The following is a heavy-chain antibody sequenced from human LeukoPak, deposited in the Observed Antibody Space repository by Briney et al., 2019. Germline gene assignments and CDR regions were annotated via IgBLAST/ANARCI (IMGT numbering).Heavy chain of an antibody. J-gene: IGHJ4*02. V-gene: IGHV3-7*01. CDR1: GFTFSNFW. Sequence: GGSLRLSCAASGFTFSNFWMSWVRQAPGKGLEWVANIKRDGSEKYYVDSVKGQFNISRDNAKNSLYLQVNSLRAEDTAVYYCARDGIWGQGTLVTVSS. CDR3: ARDGI. D-gene: IGHD1-1*01. CDR2: IKRDGSEK.